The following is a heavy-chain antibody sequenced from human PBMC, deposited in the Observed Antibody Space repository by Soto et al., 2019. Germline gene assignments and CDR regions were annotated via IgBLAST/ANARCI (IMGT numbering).Heavy chain of an antibody. CDR2: INADNGDS. D-gene: IGHD1-26*01. J-gene: IGHJ4*02. Sequence: QVQLVQSGAEVKKPGASVKVSCNPSGYAFTSYTMHWVRQAPGQGLEWMGWINADNGDSKYSQKFQGRVTITRDTSASTAYMELSSLRSEDTAVYYCARDTGSGLRVEPGIFEYWGQGTLVTVSS. V-gene: IGHV1-3*01. CDR3: ARDTGSGLRVEPGIFEY. CDR1: GYAFTSYT.